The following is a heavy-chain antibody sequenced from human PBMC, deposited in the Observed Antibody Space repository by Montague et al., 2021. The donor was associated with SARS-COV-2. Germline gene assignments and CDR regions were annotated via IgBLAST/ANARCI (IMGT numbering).Heavy chain of an antibody. CDR1: GGSFSGYY. CDR3: ARGRSYSSWYGVNWFDP. V-gene: IGHV4-34*01. D-gene: IGHD6-13*01. CDR2: INHSGST. J-gene: IGHJ5*02. Sequence: SETLSLTCAVHGGSFSGYYWSWIRQPPGKGLEWIGEINHSGSTNYSPSLKSRVSISVDTSKNQFSLKLSSVTAADTAVYYCARGRSYSSWYGVNWFDPWGQGTLVTVSS.